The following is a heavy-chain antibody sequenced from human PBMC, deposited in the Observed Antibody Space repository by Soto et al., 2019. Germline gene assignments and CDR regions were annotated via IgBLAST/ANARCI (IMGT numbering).Heavy chain of an antibody. CDR1: GFTFSSYA. CDR3: AKDRNRNYDFWSGYPAYYFDY. D-gene: IGHD3-3*01. V-gene: IGHV3-23*01. Sequence: PGGSLRLSCAASGFTFSSYAMSWVRQAPGKGLEWVSAISGRGGSRYCAECVEGRLAVSGDDAKDTLYLQMNSLRAEDTAVYYCAKDRNRNYDFWSGYPAYYFDYWGQGTLVTVSS. CDR2: ISGRGGSR. J-gene: IGHJ4*02.